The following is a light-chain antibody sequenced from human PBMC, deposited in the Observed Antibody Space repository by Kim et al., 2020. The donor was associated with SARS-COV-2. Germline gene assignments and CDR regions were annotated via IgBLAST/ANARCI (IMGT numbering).Light chain of an antibody. V-gene: IGKV3-15*01. CDR3: QQHDDSPLT. J-gene: IGKJ4*01. CDR1: QTVSNTN. Sequence: EIVMTQSPATLSVSPGERATLSCRASQTVSNTNLVWYQQKPGQAPSLLIFRTSTRAAGVPARFSGSGSGTDFTLTINSLQSEDFAVYYCQQHDDSPLTFGGGTKVDIK. CDR2: RTS.